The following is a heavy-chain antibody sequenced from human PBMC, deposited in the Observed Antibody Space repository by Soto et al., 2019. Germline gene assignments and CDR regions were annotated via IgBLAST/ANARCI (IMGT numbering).Heavy chain of an antibody. CDR3: ARVDPFRTGYYYYIDV. D-gene: IGHD3-9*01. CDR2: IYSSGST. J-gene: IGHJ6*03. CDR1: GGSISIYY. V-gene: IGHV4-59*01. Sequence: QVQLQESGPGLVKPSETLSLTCTVSGGSISIYYWSWIRQPPGKGLEWIGYIYSSGSTNYNPSLKSRVTIAVDTPKNQFSLKLSSVTAADTAVYYCARVDPFRTGYYYYIDVWVKGTTVTVSS.